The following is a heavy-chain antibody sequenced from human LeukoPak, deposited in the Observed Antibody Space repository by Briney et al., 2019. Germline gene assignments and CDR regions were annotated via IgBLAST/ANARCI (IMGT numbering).Heavy chain of an antibody. CDR3: ARGLRLAAAARGSDYYYYGLDV. V-gene: IGHV4-39*07. Sequence: PSETLSLTCTVSGGSISSSSYYWGWIRQPPGKGLEWIGSIYYSGSTYYNPSLKSRVTISVDTSKNQFSLKLSSVTAADTAVYYCARGLRLAAAARGSDYYYYGLDVWGQGTTVTVSS. CDR1: GGSISSSSYY. J-gene: IGHJ6*02. D-gene: IGHD6-13*01. CDR2: IYYSGST.